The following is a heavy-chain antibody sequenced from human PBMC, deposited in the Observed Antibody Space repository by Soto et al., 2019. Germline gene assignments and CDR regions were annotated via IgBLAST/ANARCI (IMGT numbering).Heavy chain of an antibody. J-gene: IGHJ3*02. V-gene: IGHV3-74*01. CDR3: ASGSSHQAFEI. CDR1: ESTFRGYW. CDR2: VNGDGSGT. Sequence: EVQLVESGGDLVQPGGSLRLSCAASESTFRGYWMHWVRQAPGKGLVWVSRVNGDGSGTIYGDSVKGRFTVSRDNPKNTLFLQMNSLRVDDTAIYYCASGSSHQAFEIWGQGTMVTVSS.